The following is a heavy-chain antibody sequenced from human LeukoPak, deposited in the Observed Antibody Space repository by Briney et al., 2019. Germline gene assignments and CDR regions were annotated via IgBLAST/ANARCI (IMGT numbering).Heavy chain of an antibody. CDR2: FYHPGNT. V-gene: IGHV4-38-2*01. D-gene: IGHD4-11*01. CDR3: ANVNTVTTAYFDY. Sequence: SETLSLTCAVSSSSFSTSYRWGWIRQPPGKGLGWIGTFYHPGNTYYNPSLKSRVTISVDQSKNQFSLNLPSVTAADTAVYYCANVNTVTTAYFDYWGQGPLVTVSS. CDR1: SSSFSTSYR. J-gene: IGHJ4*02.